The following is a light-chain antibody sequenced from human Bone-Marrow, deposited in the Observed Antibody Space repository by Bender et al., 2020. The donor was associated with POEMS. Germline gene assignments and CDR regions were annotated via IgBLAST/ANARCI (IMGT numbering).Light chain of an antibody. Sequence: NFMLTQPHSVSESPGQTITISCTRSSGSIASNFVHWYQQRPGSSPSTVIYEDYQRPSGVPDRFSGSIDSSSSNSAFLTISGLRTEDEADYYCQSYDSSHHVGFGGGTKLTVL. V-gene: IGLV6-57*01. CDR2: EDY. CDR3: QSYDSSHHVG. J-gene: IGLJ2*01. CDR1: SGSIASNF.